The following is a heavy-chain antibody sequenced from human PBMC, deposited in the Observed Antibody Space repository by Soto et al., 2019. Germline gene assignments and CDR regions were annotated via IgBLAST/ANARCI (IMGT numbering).Heavy chain of an antibody. CDR1: GYTFTSYD. V-gene: IGHV1-8*01. J-gene: IGHJ5*02. CDR2: MNPNSGNT. D-gene: IGHD3-9*01. CDR3: AKGLGWGINFDWFLGWFDP. Sequence: ASVKVSCKASGYTFTSYDINWVRQATGQGLEWMGWMNPNSGNTGYAQKFQGRVTMTRNTSISTAYMELSSLRSEDTAVYYCAKGLGWGINFDWFLGWFDPWGQGTLVTVS.